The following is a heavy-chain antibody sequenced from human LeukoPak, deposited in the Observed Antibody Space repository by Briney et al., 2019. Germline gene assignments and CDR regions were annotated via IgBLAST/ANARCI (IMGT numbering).Heavy chain of an antibody. Sequence: PGGCLRLSCAASGFTFSNYWMHWVRRAPGKGLVWVSRINSDGSSTTYADSVKGRFTISRDNGQNTLYLQMNSLRAEDTAVYYCAREGRGYSYAFEYWGQGTLVTVSS. D-gene: IGHD5-18*01. CDR1: GFTFSNYW. CDR3: AREGRGYSYAFEY. V-gene: IGHV3-74*01. J-gene: IGHJ4*02. CDR2: INSDGSST.